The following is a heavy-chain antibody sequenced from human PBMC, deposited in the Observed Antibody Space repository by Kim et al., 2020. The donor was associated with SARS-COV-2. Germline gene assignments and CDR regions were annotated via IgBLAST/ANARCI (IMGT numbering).Heavy chain of an antibody. D-gene: IGHD5-12*01. Sequence: SETLSLTCTVSGGSISSGSYYWSWIRQPAGKGLEWIGRIYTSGSTNYNPSLKSRVTISVDTSKNQFSLKLSSETAADTAVYYCARDVSGYDTWFGTEDYYYYGMDVWGQGTTVTVSS. CDR1: GGSISSGSYY. CDR3: ARDVSGYDTWFGTEDYYYYGMDV. V-gene: IGHV4-61*02. J-gene: IGHJ6*02. CDR2: IYTSGST.